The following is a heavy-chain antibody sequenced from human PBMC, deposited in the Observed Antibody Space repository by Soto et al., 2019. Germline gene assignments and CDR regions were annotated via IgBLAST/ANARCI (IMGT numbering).Heavy chain of an antibody. Sequence: EVQLVESGGGVVRPGGSLRLSCAASGFAFGDHGMTWVRQAPGKGLEWVSAMNWNGADTGYADSVKGRFTISRDNAKNSLSLQLNSLRAEDTALYYCARGSGSVDYWGQGTLVAVSS. V-gene: IGHV3-20*04. CDR2: MNWNGADT. J-gene: IGHJ4*02. D-gene: IGHD3-10*01. CDR1: GFAFGDHG. CDR3: ARGSGSVDY.